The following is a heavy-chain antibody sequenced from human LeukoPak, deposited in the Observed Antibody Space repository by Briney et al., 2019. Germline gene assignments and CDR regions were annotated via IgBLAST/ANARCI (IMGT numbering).Heavy chain of an antibody. CDR1: GGSISSGGYY. D-gene: IGHD2-2*01. Sequence: SETLSLTCTVYGGSISSGGYYWSWIRQPPGKGLEWIGYIYHSGSTYYNPSLKSRVTISVDRSKNQFSLKLSSVTAADTAVYYCARDGSYCSSTSCNDYWGQGTLVTVSS. V-gene: IGHV4-30-2*01. CDR3: ARDGSYCSSTSCNDY. CDR2: IYHSGST. J-gene: IGHJ4*02.